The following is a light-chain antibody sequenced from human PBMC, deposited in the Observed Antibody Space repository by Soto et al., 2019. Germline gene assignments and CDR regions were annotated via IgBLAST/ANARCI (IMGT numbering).Light chain of an antibody. Sequence: QSVLTQPPSASGSPGQSFTISCTGSSSDGGGYNYVSWYQQHPGKAPKLMIYEVSKRPSGVPDRFSGSKSGNTASLTVSGLQAEDDADYYCSSYAGSNNLVFGGGTQLTVL. CDR3: SSYAGSNNLV. J-gene: IGLJ2*01. CDR2: EVS. V-gene: IGLV2-8*01. CDR1: SSDGGGYNY.